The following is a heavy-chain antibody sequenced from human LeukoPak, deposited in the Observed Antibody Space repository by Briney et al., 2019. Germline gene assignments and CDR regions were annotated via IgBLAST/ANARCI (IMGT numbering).Heavy chain of an antibody. CDR3: ARHLSGSSWFDP. CDR2: MHYTGNT. CDR1: GGSITSGDYY. J-gene: IGHJ5*02. Sequence: SQTLSLTCTVSGGSITSGDYYWTWLRQPPGKGLEWVAYMHYTGNTYYNSSLKSRLTISVDTSKNQFSLKLSFVTAADTAMYYCARHLSGSSWFDPWGQGTLVTVSS. V-gene: IGHV4-30-4*08. D-gene: IGHD1-26*01.